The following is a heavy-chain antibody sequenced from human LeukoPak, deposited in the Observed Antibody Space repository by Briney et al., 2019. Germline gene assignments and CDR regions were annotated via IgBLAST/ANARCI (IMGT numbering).Heavy chain of an antibody. CDR1: GFTFSSYG. D-gene: IGHD3-3*01. Sequence: GGSLRLSCAASGFTFSSYGMHWVRQAPGKGLEWVAVISYDGSNKYYADSVKGRFTISRDNSKNTLYLQMNSLRAEDTAVYYCAKEIVLRFLEGSQRENAFDIWGQGTMVTVSS. V-gene: IGHV3-30*18. J-gene: IGHJ3*02. CDR2: ISYDGSNK. CDR3: AKEIVLRFLEGSQRENAFDI.